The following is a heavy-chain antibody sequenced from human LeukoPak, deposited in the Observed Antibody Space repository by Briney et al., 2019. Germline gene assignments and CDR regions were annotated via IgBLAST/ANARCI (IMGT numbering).Heavy chain of an antibody. V-gene: IGHV3-23*01. Sequence: GGSLRLSCAASGFTFSSYAMSWVRQAPGKGMEWVSSISDSGGSTYYADSVKGRFTISRDNSKNTLYLQMNSLRVEDTAVYYCARDDGAGGPFDYWGQGTLVTVSS. J-gene: IGHJ4*02. CDR2: ISDSGGST. D-gene: IGHD3-10*01. CDR3: ARDDGAGGPFDY. CDR1: GFTFSSYA.